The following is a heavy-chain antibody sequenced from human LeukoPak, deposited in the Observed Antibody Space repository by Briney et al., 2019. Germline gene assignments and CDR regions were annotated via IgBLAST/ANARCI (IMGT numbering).Heavy chain of an antibody. D-gene: IGHD6-19*01. CDR2: ISSSSYI. J-gene: IGHJ6*03. CDR1: GFTFSSYS. CDR3: ARDGSGSGWYDYYYMDV. Sequence: GGSLRLSCAASGFTFSSYSMNWVRQAPGKGLEWVSSISSSSYIYYADSVKGRFTISRDNAKNSLHLQMNSLRAEDTAVYYCARDGSGSGWYDYYYMDVWGKGTAVTISS. V-gene: IGHV3-21*01.